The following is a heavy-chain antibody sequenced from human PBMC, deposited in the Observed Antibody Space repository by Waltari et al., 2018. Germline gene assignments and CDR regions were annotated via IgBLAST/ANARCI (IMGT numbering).Heavy chain of an antibody. CDR2: ISGRGGST. CDR3: AKGAILMVYAIWFDY. D-gene: IGHD2-8*01. J-gene: IGHJ4*02. Sequence: EVQLLESGGGLVQPGGSLRLSCAASGFTFSSYAMSWVRQAPGKGLEWVSAISGRGGSTYYADSGKGRFTISRDNSKNTLELQMNSLRAEDTAVYYCAKGAILMVYAIWFDYWGQGTLVTVSS. V-gene: IGHV3-23*01. CDR1: GFTFSSYA.